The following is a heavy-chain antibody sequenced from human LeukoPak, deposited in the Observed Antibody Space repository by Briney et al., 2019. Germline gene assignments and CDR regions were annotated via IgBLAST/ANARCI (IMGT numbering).Heavy chain of an antibody. D-gene: IGHD6-13*01. CDR1: GYTFTGYY. J-gene: IGHJ4*02. CDR3: ARSTRPYTSSFAY. Sequence: ASVKVSCTASGYTFTGYYIHWVRQAPGQGLEWMGWINPNSGGTNNAQKFQDRVTMTRDASISTAYMELSRLRSDDTAVYYCARSTRPYTSSFAYWGQGTLVTVSS. CDR2: INPNSGGT. V-gene: IGHV1-2*02.